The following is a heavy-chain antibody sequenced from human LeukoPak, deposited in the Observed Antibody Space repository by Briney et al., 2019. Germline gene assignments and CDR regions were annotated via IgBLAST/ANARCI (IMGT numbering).Heavy chain of an antibody. J-gene: IGHJ3*02. D-gene: IGHD2-2*01. CDR2: INPNSGGT. V-gene: IGHV1-2*02. CDR1: GYTFTGYY. Sequence: GASVKVSCKASGYTFTGYYMHWVRQAPGQGLEWMGWINPNSGGTNYAQKFQGRVTTTRDTSISTAYMELSRLRSDDTAVYYCAREYCSSTSCHRGFGAFDIWGQGTMVTVSS. CDR3: AREYCSSTSCHRGFGAFDI.